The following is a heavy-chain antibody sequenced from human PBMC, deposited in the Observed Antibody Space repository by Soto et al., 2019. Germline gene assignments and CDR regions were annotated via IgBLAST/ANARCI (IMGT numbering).Heavy chain of an antibody. CDR3: AHSLYDYVWGTNWFDP. Sequence: QITLKESGPTLVKPTQTLTLTCTFSGFSLSTSGVGVGWIRQPPGKALEWLALIYWDDDKRYSRSLKSRLTTTKHASKNQVVLTMTNMDPVDTATYYCAHSLYDYVWGTNWFDPWGQGTLVTVSS. J-gene: IGHJ5*02. CDR2: IYWDDDK. D-gene: IGHD3-16*01. CDR1: GFSLSTSGVG. V-gene: IGHV2-5*02.